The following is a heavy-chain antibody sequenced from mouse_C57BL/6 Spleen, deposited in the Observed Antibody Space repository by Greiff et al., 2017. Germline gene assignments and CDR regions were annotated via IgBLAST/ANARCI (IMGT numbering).Heavy chain of an antibody. CDR3: ARGGDGVDY. Sequence: VQLQQPGAELVMPGASVKLSCKASGYTFTSYWMHWVKQRPGQGLEWIGEIDPSDSYTNYNQKFKGKSTLTVDTSSSTAYMQLSSLTSEDSAVYYCARGGDGVDYWGQGTTLTVSS. J-gene: IGHJ2*01. CDR2: IDPSDSYT. D-gene: IGHD3-3*01. V-gene: IGHV1-69*01. CDR1: GYTFTSYW.